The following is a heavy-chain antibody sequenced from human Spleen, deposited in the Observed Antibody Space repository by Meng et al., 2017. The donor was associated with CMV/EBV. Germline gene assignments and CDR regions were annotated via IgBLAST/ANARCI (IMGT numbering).Heavy chain of an antibody. CDR3: ARVDRSSWYMNY. CDR1: GDSVSSNSAA. J-gene: IGHJ4*02. D-gene: IGHD6-13*01. CDR2: TYYRSKWYN. Sequence: SCAISGDSVSSNSAAWNWIRQSPSRGLEWLGRTYYRSKWYNDYAVSVKSRITINPDTSKNQFSLQLNSVTPEDTAVYYCARVDRSSWYMNYWGQGTLVTVSS. V-gene: IGHV6-1*01.